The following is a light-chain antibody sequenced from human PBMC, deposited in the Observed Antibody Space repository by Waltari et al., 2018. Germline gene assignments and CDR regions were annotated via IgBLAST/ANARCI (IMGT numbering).Light chain of an antibody. CDR1: NSNIGAPSD. CDR3: QSFDNALGAYV. CDR2: SGN. V-gene: IGLV1-40*01. J-gene: IGLJ1*01. Sequence: QSVLTQPPSVSGAPGQRVTISCSGSNSNIGAPSDVHWYQQLPGSAPKLLIHSGNHRPSDVPDRFAASKSGMSATLAIAGLQAEDGAVYYCQSFDNALGAYVFGTGTTVIVL.